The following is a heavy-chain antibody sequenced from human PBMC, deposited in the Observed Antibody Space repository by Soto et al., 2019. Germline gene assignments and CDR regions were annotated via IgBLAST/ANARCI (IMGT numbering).Heavy chain of an antibody. V-gene: IGHV3-21*01. D-gene: IGHD2-15*01. CDR3: ARRYCSGGSCYDYFDS. Sequence: SGFTFSSSSMNWVRQAPGRGLEWVSSISSGSTYIYYADSMKGRFTISRDNAKNSLYLQMNSLRAEDTAVYYCARRYCSGGSCYDYFDSWGQGTLVTVPQ. J-gene: IGHJ4*02. CDR1: GFTFSSSS. CDR2: ISSGSTYI.